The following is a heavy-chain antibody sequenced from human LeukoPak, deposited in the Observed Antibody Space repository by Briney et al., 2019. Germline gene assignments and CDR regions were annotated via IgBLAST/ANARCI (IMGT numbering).Heavy chain of an antibody. CDR3: ARGGFDSRWASDI. Sequence: ASVKVSCKASGYTLTRYAMNWVRQAPGQGLEWMGWINTNTRNPTYAQGFTGRFVFSLDTSVSTAYLQISSLKAEDTAVYYCARGGFDSRWASDIWGQGTMVTVSS. V-gene: IGHV7-4-1*02. D-gene: IGHD3-9*01. CDR1: GYTLTRYA. J-gene: IGHJ3*02. CDR2: INTNTRNP.